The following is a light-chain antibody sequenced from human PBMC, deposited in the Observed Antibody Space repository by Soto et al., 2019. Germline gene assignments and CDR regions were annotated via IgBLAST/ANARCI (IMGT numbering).Light chain of an antibody. Sequence: DIQMTQSPSNLSASVGDRVTIACRASQIISNYLAWYQQKPGKAPKLLIYKASSLESGVPSRFSGSGSGTEFPLTISSLQPDDFATYYCQQYNSYSWTFGQGTKVEIK. V-gene: IGKV1-5*03. J-gene: IGKJ1*01. CDR2: KAS. CDR1: QIISNY. CDR3: QQYNSYSWT.